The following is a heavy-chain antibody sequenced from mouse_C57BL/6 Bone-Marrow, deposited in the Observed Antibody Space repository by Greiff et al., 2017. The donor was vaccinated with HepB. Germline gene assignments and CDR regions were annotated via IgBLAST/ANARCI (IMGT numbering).Heavy chain of an antibody. CDR2: INPNYGTT. V-gene: IGHV1-39*01. CDR1: GYSFTDYN. Sequence: LMESGPELVKPGASVKISCKASGYSFTDYNMNWVKQSNGKSLEWIGVINPNYGTTSYNQKFKGKATLTVDQSSSTAYMQLNSLTSEDSAVYYCATGDYYGSSLPFAYWGQGTLVTVSA. D-gene: IGHD1-1*01. J-gene: IGHJ3*01. CDR3: ATGDYYGSSLPFAY.